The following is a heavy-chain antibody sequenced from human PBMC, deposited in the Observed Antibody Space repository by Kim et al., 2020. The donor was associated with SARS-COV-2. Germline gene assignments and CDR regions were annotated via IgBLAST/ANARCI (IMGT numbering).Heavy chain of an antibody. D-gene: IGHD5-12*01. J-gene: IGHJ4*02. Sequence: SPSLKNRVTISVDTSKNQVSLRRSAVTATDTAVYYCARDLGGYSGYGVDYWGQGTLVTVSS. V-gene: IGHV4-59*01. CDR3: ARDLGGYSGYGVDY.